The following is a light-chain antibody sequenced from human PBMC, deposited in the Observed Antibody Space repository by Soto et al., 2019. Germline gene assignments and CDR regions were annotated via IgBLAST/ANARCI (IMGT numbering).Light chain of an antibody. J-gene: IGKJ4*01. V-gene: IGKV3-11*01. CDR3: QQRFQWPPLT. Sequence: EIVLTQSPATLSLSPGERATLSCRASQSVGRYLAWFQQKPGQAPRLLIYDASNRATGIPARFSGSGSGTDFTLTISSLEPEDFAVYYCQQRFQWPPLTFGGGTKVEI. CDR1: QSVGRY. CDR2: DAS.